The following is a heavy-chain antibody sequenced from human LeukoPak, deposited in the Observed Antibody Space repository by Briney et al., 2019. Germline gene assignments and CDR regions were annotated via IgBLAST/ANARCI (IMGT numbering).Heavy chain of an antibody. J-gene: IGHJ4*02. V-gene: IGHV3-21*06. CDR3: ATETNGRHYDY. CDR1: GLTFSTSG. CDR2: IGPTGSGI. Sequence: PGGSLRLSCTASGLTFSTSGFNWVRQAPGKGLEWVASIGPTGSGIYHADSIKGRFTISRDNANNFLYLQMNSLRAEDTAVYYCATETNGRHYDYWGQGTLLTVSS. D-gene: IGHD1-14*01.